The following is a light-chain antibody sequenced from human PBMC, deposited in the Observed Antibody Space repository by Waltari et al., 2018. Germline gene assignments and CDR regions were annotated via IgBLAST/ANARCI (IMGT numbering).Light chain of an antibody. Sequence: DIVLTQSPAILSLSPGERASLSCRASQIVTNYLAWYQQKPGQAPRLLLYDTSKRATGIPARFSGSGFATDFTLTISSLEPDDFAVYYCQQRRNWPLTFGGGTKVEIK. V-gene: IGKV3-11*01. CDR3: QQRRNWPLT. CDR2: DTS. J-gene: IGKJ4*01. CDR1: QIVTNY.